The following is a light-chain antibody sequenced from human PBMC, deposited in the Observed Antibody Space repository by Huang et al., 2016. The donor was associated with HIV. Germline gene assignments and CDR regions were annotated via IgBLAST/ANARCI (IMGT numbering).Light chain of an antibody. Sequence: IQLTQSPTSLSASVGDRVAIACRASQAIGTYLNWFQQKPVRAPTLLISGVSSLHTGVPSRFIGAGSGTECTRTIRGLQFDDFATYFCQQSYSALITFGQGTRLEIK. J-gene: IGKJ5*01. V-gene: IGKV1-39*01. CDR2: GVS. CDR3: QQSYSALIT. CDR1: QAIGTY.